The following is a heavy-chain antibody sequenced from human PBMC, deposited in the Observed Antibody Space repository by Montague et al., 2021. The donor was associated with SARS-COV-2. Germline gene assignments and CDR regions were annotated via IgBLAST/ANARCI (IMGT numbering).Heavy chain of an antibody. CDR1: GGAIKSGDFY. V-gene: IGHV4-61*02. Sequence: TLSLTCTVSGGAIKSGDFYWRWIRQPAGKGLEWIGRIYVTGSTRYSPSLESRVTMSIDTDKGQFSLKLSSVTAADTGVYYCVGDAYNPLDGNWGQGTLVTVSS. CDR2: IYVTGST. J-gene: IGHJ4*02. D-gene: IGHD2-21*01. CDR3: VGDAYNPLDGN.